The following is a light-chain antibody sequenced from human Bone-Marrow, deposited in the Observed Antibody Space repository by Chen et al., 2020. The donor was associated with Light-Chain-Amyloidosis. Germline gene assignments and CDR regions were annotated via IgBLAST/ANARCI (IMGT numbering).Light chain of an antibody. J-gene: IGKJ4*01. Sequence: EIVMTQSPATLSVSPGERATLSCRASQSINTNIAWYQQRPGQAPRLLIYGPSTRASSIPARFSGGGSGTDFTLTISSLQSEDSAVYYRQQFHLWPLTFGGGTKVEI. CDR2: GPS. CDR1: QSINTN. CDR3: QQFHLWPLT. V-gene: IGKV3-15*01.